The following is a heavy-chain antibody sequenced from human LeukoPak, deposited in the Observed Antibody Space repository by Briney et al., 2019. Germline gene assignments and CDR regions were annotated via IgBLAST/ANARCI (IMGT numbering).Heavy chain of an antibody. Sequence: PSQTLSLTSTVPGGSISSGSYYGSWIRQPPGKGLGWIGYIYYSGSTNYNPSLKSRVTISVDTSKNQFSLKLSSVTAADTAVHYCARFTNFWSGPNDFDYWGQGTLVTVSS. CDR3: ARFTNFWSGPNDFDY. J-gene: IGHJ4*02. CDR1: GGSISSGSYY. CDR2: IYYSGST. D-gene: IGHD3-3*01. V-gene: IGHV4-39*01.